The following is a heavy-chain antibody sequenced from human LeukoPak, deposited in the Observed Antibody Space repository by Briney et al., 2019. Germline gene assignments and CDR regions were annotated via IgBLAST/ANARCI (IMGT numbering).Heavy chain of an antibody. D-gene: IGHD3-10*01. CDR1: GHTFTSYD. Sequence: ASVKVSCKASGHTFTSYDINWVRQVTGQGFEWMGWINPNSGGTNYAQKFQGRVTMTRDTSISTAYMELSRLRSDDTAVYYCARVLWFGARWFDPWGQGTLVTVSS. J-gene: IGHJ5*02. CDR3: ARVLWFGARWFDP. CDR2: INPNSGGT. V-gene: IGHV1-2*02.